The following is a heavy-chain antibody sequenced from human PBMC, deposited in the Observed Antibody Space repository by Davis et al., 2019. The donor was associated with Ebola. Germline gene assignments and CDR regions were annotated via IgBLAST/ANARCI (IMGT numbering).Heavy chain of an antibody. D-gene: IGHD3-9*01. V-gene: IGHV1-8*02. CDR2: MNPNSGNT. Sequence: ASVKVSCKASGYTFTGYYMHWVRQAPGQGLEWMGWMNPNSGNTGYAQKFQGRVTMTRNTSISTAYMELSSLRSEDTAVYYCARGRYPFFFDYWGQGTLVTVSS. CDR3: ARGRYPFFFDY. J-gene: IGHJ4*02. CDR1: GYTFTGYY.